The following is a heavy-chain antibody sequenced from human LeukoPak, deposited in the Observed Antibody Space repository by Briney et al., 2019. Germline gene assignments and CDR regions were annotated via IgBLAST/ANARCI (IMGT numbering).Heavy chain of an antibody. J-gene: IGHJ4*02. V-gene: IGHV1-69*04. CDR2: IIPILGIP. CDR1: GGTFSSHA. Sequence: SVKVSCKASGGTFSSHAISWVRQVPGQGLEWMGRIIPILGIPNYAQNFQGRITFTADKSTSTVYMELSSLRSEDTAMYYCAREIVGPTGRYFDYWGQGTLVTVSP. D-gene: IGHD1-26*01. CDR3: AREIVGPTGRYFDY.